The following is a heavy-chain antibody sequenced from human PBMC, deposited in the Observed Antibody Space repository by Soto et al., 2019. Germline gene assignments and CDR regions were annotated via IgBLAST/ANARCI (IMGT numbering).Heavy chain of an antibody. V-gene: IGHV4-39*01. Sequence: SDTLSLTCTVSGISISSTSYYWGWIRPPPEKGLEWIGSIYYSGNTYYNPSLKSRVTISVDTSKNQFSLKQSSVTAADTAVYYCARQEKQITIVGVALLSPFDYWGQGTLVSVSS. CDR3: ARQEKQITIVGVALLSPFDY. CDR2: IYYSGNT. CDR1: GISISSTSYY. J-gene: IGHJ4*02. D-gene: IGHD3-3*01.